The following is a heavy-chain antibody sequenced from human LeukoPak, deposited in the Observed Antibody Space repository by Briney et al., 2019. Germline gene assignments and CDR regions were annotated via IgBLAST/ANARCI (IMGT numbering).Heavy chain of an antibody. J-gene: IGHJ4*02. D-gene: IGHD2-15*01. CDR1: GFTFSSYA. Sequence: PGGTLRLSCAASGFTFSSYAMSWVRQAPGKGLEWVSAISGSGGSTYYADSVKGRFTISRDNSKNTLYLQMNSLRAEDTAVYYCAKVGVVVVAGRFDYWGQGTLVTVSS. CDR2: ISGSGGST. CDR3: AKVGVVVVAGRFDY. V-gene: IGHV3-23*01.